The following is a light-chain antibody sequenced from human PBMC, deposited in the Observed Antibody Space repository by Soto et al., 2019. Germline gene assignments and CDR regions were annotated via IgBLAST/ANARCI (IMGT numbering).Light chain of an antibody. Sequence: EIVMTQSPAPLSVSPGERATLSCRASRNMTRKLAWYQQKPGQAPRLLISGASTRATGIPARFSGSGSGTEFTLTISSLQSEDFAVYYCQQYYDYPPLIFGGGTKVEIK. J-gene: IGKJ4*01. CDR2: GAS. CDR1: RNMTRK. CDR3: QQYYDYPPLI. V-gene: IGKV3-15*01.